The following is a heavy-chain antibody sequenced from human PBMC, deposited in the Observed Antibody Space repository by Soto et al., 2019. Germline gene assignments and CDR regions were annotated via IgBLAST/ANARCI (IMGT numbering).Heavy chain of an antibody. CDR1: GFAFSSEW. V-gene: IGHV3-74*01. CDR2: IDPYDTGI. J-gene: IGHJ4*02. D-gene: IGHD2-15*01. Sequence: GGSLRLSCAASGFAFSSEWMHWVRQAPGKGLVWVSRIDPYDTGITYADSVKGRFTISRDNAKNTLYLQMNSLRAEDTAVYYCTSDTFGARDSWGQGTLVTSPQ. CDR3: TSDTFGARDS.